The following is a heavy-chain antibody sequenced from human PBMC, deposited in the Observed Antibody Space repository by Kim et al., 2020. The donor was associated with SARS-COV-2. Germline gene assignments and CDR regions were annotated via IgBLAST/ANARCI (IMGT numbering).Heavy chain of an antibody. D-gene: IGHD3-10*01. CDR1: GGSFSGYY. V-gene: IGHV4-34*01. Sequence: SETLSLTCAVYGGSFSGYYWSWIRQPPGKGLEWIGEINHSGSTNYNPSLKSRVTISVDTSKNQFSLKLSSVTAADTAVYYCARGRITMVRGVIINERSFDYWGQGTLVTVSS. CDR2: INHSGST. CDR3: ARGRITMVRGVIINERSFDY. J-gene: IGHJ4*02.